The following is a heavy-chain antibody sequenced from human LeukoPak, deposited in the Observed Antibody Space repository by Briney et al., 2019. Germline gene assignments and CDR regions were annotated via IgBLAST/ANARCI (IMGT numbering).Heavy chain of an antibody. Sequence: SETLSLTCTVSGGSINSYYWSWLRQPAERGLEWIGRIYASGSTTYNPSLKSRVTISVDTSKNQFSLKLSSVTAADTAVYYCARGPPHMVWDWFDPWGQGTLVTVSS. CDR3: ARGPPHMVWDWFDP. CDR2: IYASGST. V-gene: IGHV4-4*07. J-gene: IGHJ5*02. D-gene: IGHD3-10*01. CDR1: GGSINSYY.